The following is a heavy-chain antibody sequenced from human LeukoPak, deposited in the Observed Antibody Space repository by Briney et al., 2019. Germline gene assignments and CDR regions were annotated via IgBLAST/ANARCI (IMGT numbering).Heavy chain of an antibody. J-gene: IGHJ6*02. CDR1: GFTVSSNY. Sequence: GGSLRLSCAASGFTVSSNYMSWVRQAPGKGLEWVSVIYSGGSTYYADSVKGRFTISRDNSKNTLYLQMNSLRAEDTAVYYCARDRYYYYGMDVWGQGTTVTVSS. CDR3: ARDRYYYYGMDV. CDR2: IYSGGST. V-gene: IGHV3-66*01.